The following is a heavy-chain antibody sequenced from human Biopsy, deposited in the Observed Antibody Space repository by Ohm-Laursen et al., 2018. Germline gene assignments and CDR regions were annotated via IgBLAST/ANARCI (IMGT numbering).Heavy chain of an antibody. J-gene: IGHJ4*02. CDR1: GYTFTDYY. CDR2: INPKSGGT. Sequence: GASVKVSCKPSGYTFTDYYIHWVRQAPGQGPEWMGWINPKSGGTKYAQKFQGSVTMTRDTSIDTVHMELSRLTSDDTALYYCAKDCGLGGDRDYWGQGTLVTVSS. V-gene: IGHV1-2*02. D-gene: IGHD2-21*01. CDR3: AKDCGLGGDRDY.